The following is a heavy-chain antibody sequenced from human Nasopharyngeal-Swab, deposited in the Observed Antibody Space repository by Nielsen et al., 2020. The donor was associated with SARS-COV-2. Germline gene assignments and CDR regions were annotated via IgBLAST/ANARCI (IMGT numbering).Heavy chain of an antibody. CDR2: TYHSGST. J-gene: IGHJ3*02. Sequence: WIRQPPGKGLEWIGSTYHSGSTNYNPSLKSRVTISVDTSKNQFSLKLSSVTAADTAVYYCASLGRLGYYDITRRRAFDIWGQGTMVTVSS. D-gene: IGHD3-22*01. CDR3: ASLGRLGYYDITRRRAFDI. V-gene: IGHV4-59*01.